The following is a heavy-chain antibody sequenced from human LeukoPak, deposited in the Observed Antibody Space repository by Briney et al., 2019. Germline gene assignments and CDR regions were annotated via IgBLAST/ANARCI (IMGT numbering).Heavy chain of an antibody. J-gene: IGHJ5*02. CDR2: MNPNSGNT. D-gene: IGHD6-19*01. CDR1: GYTFTSYD. CDR3: ARRSGWYRKGVRGRWFDP. V-gene: IGHV1-8*01. Sequence: ASVKVSCKASGYTFTSYDINWVRQATGQGLEWMGWMNPNSGNTGYAQKFQGRVTMTRNISISTAYMELSSLRSEDTAVYYCARRSGWYRKGVRGRWFDPWGQGTLVTVSS.